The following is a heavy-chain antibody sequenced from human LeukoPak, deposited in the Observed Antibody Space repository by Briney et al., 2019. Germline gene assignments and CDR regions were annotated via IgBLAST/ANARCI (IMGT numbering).Heavy chain of an antibody. CDR1: GFTFSSYA. D-gene: IGHD2-2*01. V-gene: IGHV3-30-3*01. CDR2: ISNDGVNK. J-gene: IGHJ6*02. Sequence: GGSLRLSCAASGFTFSSYAMHWVRQAPGKGLEWVAVISNDGVNKYYADSVKGRFTISRDNSKNTLYLQMNSLRAEDTAVYFCAREQVVVVQAAAGYYGMDVWGQGTTVTVSS. CDR3: AREQVVVVQAAAGYYGMDV.